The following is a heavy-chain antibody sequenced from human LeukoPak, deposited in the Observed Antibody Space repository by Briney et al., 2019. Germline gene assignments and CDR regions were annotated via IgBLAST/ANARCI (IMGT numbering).Heavy chain of an antibody. CDR3: ARRMKGGHTYYYGSGTMRGRYYFDY. CDR1: GYSISSGYY. Sequence: PSETLSLTCTVSGYSISSGYYWGWIRQPPGKGLEWIGSIYHSGSTNYNPSLKSRVTISVDTSKNQFSLKLSSVTAADTAVYYCARRMKGGHTYYYGSGTMRGRYYFDYWGQGTLVTVSS. D-gene: IGHD3-10*01. J-gene: IGHJ4*02. CDR2: IYHSGST. V-gene: IGHV4-38-2*02.